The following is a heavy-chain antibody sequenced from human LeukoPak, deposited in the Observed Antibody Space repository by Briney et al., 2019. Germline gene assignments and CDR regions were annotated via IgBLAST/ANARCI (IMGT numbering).Heavy chain of an antibody. V-gene: IGHV4-61*01. CDR2: IYYSGTT. J-gene: IGHJ4*02. CDR3: ARGAGWYNY. D-gene: IGHD6-19*01. Sequence: PSETLSLTCTVSGGSISSSSYYWSWLRQPPGKGLEWIGYIYYSGTTNYNPSLKSRVTISVDTSKKQFSLKLSSVTAADTAVYYCARGAGWYNYWGQGTLVTVSS. CDR1: GGSISSSSYY.